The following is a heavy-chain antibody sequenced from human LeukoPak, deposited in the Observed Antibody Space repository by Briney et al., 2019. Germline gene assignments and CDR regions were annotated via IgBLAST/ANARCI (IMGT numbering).Heavy chain of an antibody. CDR3: AKPYGSYNYGAFDS. CDR2: ISRSGDST. D-gene: IGHD4/OR15-4a*01. Sequence: GGSLRLSCADSGLTFSNYAMTWVRQAPGKGLEWVSFISRSGDSTSYADSVKGRFTISRDNSKNTLYLQMNSLRAEDTAVYYCAKPYGSYNYGAFDSWGQGTLVTVSS. V-gene: IGHV3-23*01. J-gene: IGHJ4*02. CDR1: GLTFSNYA.